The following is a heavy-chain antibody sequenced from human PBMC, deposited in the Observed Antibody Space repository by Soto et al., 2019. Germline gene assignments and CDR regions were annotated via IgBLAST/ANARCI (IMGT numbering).Heavy chain of an antibody. CDR3: ARDHGSGFLPTSISYYGMDV. Sequence: SEPLSLTCTVSGGSISGSYYSRGYLRQSPGWGPAWIGIVFYTGCTSYNPSLESRVSVSVDTSKNQFSLKLSSVSAADTAVYYCARDHGSGFLPTSISYYGMDVWGQGTTVT. CDR1: GGSISGSYYS. D-gene: IGHD2-15*01. CDR2: VFYTGCT. J-gene: IGHJ6*02. V-gene: IGHV4-39*07.